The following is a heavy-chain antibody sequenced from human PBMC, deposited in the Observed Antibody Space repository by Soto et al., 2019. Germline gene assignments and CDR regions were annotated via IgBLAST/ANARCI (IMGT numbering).Heavy chain of an antibody. V-gene: IGHV1-18*01. D-gene: IGHD3-16*01. J-gene: IGHJ4*02. Sequence: QVQLVQSGSELKKPGASVKVSCKTSGYNFDDYSIHWVRQAPGQGLEWVGWIAVYNNHTIYGQNFQGRITVTTDLXTNTVYMELTTLRSDDTAVYYCARGQRSYVSYGDCWGQGTLVTVSS. CDR2: IAVYNNHT. CDR1: GYNFDDYS. CDR3: ARGQRSYVSYGDC.